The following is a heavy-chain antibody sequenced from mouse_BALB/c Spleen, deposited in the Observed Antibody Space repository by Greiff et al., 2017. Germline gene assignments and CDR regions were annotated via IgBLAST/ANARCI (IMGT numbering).Heavy chain of an antibody. CDR2: ISSGGST. J-gene: IGHJ1*01. Sequence: EVQRVESGGGLVKPGGSLKLSCAASGFTFSSYAMSWVRQTPEKRLEWVASISSGGSTYYPDSVKGRFTISRDNARNILYLQMSSLRSEDTAMYYCARGGTTVHWYFDVWGAGTTVTVSS. V-gene: IGHV5-6-5*01. CDR1: GFTFSSYA. D-gene: IGHD1-1*01. CDR3: ARGGTTVHWYFDV.